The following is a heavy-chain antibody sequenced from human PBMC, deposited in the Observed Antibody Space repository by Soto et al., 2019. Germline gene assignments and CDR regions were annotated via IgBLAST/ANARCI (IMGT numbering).Heavy chain of an antibody. V-gene: IGHV3-30-3*01. Sequence: QVQLVESGGAVVQPGRSLRLSCSASGFTFRSYAMHWVRQAPGKGLEWVAVTLYDGTNQYYADSVKGRFTISRDSSGNTLFLQMNSVTNEDTAVYFCARDSGRATGTSRHTFDFWGQGTLVTLSA. J-gene: IGHJ4*02. CDR2: TLYDGTNQ. CDR3: ARDSGRATGTSRHTFDF. CDR1: GFTFRSYA. D-gene: IGHD1-1*01.